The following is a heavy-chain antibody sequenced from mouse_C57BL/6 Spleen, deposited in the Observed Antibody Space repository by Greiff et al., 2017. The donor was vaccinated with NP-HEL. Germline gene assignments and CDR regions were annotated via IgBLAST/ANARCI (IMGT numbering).Heavy chain of an antibody. CDR2: ISDGGSYT. V-gene: IGHV5-4*01. CDR1: GFTFSSYA. CDR3: ARDCDGYWFAC. Sequence: EVQVVESGGGLVKPGGSLKLSCAASGFTFSSYAMSWVRQTPEKRLEWVATISDGGSYTYYPDNVKGRFTISRDNAKNNLYLQMSHLMSEDTAMYYCARDCDGYWFACWSQGTLVTVSA. J-gene: IGHJ3*01. D-gene: IGHD2-3*01.